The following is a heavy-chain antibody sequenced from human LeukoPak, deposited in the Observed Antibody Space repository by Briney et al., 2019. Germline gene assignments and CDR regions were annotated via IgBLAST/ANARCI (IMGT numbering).Heavy chain of an antibody. D-gene: IGHD3-16*01. CDR1: VYTFTSYF. J-gene: IGHJ4*02. CDR2: VRPRGGSP. V-gene: IGHV1-46*01. Sequence: ASVTVSFKPSVYTFTSYFLHWVRQAPGQGPEWMGIVRPRGGSPDYAQKFQGRVTMTRDTSTSTVSMELSSLRSEDSAVYYCAREEEGGTFDYWGQGTLVTVSS. CDR3: AREEEGGTFDY.